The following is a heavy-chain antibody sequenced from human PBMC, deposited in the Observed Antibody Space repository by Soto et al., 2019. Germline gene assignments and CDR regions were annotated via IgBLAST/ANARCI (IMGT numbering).Heavy chain of an antibody. D-gene: IGHD4-17*01. CDR2: IYWDDDK. CDR1: GFSLSTSGVA. Sequence: QITLRESGPTLVNPTQSLTLTCTFSGFSLSTSGVAVGWIRQPPGKALEWLALIYWDDDKRYSPSLKNRLTITKATSKNQVVLTMTNMDPVDTATYFCAHGRNDYGDYIHAYYYYVDVWVRGTTVTVSS. J-gene: IGHJ6*03. V-gene: IGHV2-5*02. CDR3: AHGRNDYGDYIHAYYYYVDV.